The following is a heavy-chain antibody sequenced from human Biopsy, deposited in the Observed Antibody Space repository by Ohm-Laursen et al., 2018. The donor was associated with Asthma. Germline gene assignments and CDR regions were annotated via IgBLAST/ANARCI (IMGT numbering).Heavy chain of an antibody. CDR2: INARNGNT. D-gene: IGHD3-9*01. CDR1: GYTFINYA. CDR3: ARTYYDFLTGQVNDAFAM. J-gene: IGHJ3*02. V-gene: IGHV1-3*01. Sequence: ASVKVSCNASGYTFINYAIHWVRQAPGQRLEWMGWINARNGNTKYSQKFQGRVNISRDTSASTAYMDLSSLRSEDTAVYYCARTYYDFLTGQVNDAFAMWGQGTMVTVSS.